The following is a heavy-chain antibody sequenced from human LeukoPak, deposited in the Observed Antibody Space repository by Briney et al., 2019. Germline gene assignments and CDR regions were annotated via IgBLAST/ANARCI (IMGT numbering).Heavy chain of an antibody. CDR2: IYTSGST. CDR1: GGPISSGSYY. CDR3: ARVYCSSTSCWFDP. J-gene: IGHJ5*02. V-gene: IGHV4-61*02. Sequence: QVQLQESGPGLVKPSQTLSLTCTVSGGPISSGSYYWSWIRQPAGKGLEAIGRIYTSGSTNYNPSLKSRVTISVDTSKNQFSLKLSSVTAADTAVYYCARVYCSSTSCWFDPWGQGTLVTVSS. D-gene: IGHD2-2*01.